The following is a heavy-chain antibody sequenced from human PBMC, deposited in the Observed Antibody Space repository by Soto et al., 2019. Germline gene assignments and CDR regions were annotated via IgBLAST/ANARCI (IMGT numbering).Heavy chain of an antibody. J-gene: IGHJ6*02. CDR1: GFTFSSYG. CDR2: ISYDGSNK. CDR3: AKSAIAARPEVEPHNYYYYYGMDV. D-gene: IGHD6-6*01. V-gene: IGHV3-30*18. Sequence: PGGALRLSCAASGFTFSSYGMHWVRQAPGKGLEWVAVISYDGSNKYYADSVKGRFTISRDNSKNTLYLQMNSLRAEDTAVYYCAKSAIAARPEVEPHNYYYYYGMDVWGQGTTVTVSS.